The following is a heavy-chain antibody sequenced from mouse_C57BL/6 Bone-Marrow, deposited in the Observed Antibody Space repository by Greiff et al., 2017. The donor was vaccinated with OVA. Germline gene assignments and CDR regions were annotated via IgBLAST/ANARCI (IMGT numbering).Heavy chain of an antibody. CDR3: ARKTTMITTMPNYYAMDY. CDR2: IWSGGST. Sequence: QVQLQQSGPGLVQPSQRLSITCTVSGFSLTSYGVHWVRQSPGKGLEWLGVIWSGGSTDYNAAFISRLSISKDNSKSQVFFKMNSLQADDTAIYYCARKTTMITTMPNYYAMDYWGQGTSVTVSS. J-gene: IGHJ4*01. D-gene: IGHD2-4*01. CDR1: GFSLTSYG. V-gene: IGHV2-2*01.